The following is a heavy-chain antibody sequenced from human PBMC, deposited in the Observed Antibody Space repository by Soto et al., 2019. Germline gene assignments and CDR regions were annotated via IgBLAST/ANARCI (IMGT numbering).Heavy chain of an antibody. J-gene: IGHJ4*02. V-gene: IGHV3-23*01. CDR1: GFTFSSYA. CDR2: ISGSGGST. Sequence: VQLLESGGGLVQPGGSLRLSCAASGFTFSSYAMSWVRQAPGKGLEWVSAISGSGGSTYYADSVKGRFTISRDNSKNTLYLQMNSLRAEDTAVYYCAKDAIVVVIIAGGGVDYWGQGTLVTVSS. CDR3: AKDAIVVVIIAGGGVDY. D-gene: IGHD3-22*01.